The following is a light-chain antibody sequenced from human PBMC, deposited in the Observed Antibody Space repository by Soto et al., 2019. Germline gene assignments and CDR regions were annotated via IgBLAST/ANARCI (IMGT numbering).Light chain of an antibody. V-gene: IGKV1-5*03. Sequence: DIQMTQSPSTLSASVGDRVTITCRASQSISNWLAWYQQKPGKAPKYLIYKASNLQSGVPSRFSGSGSGTEFTITISSLQPDDFATYYCQQYDSYPLAFGGGTRADIK. J-gene: IGKJ4*01. CDR3: QQYDSYPLA. CDR2: KAS. CDR1: QSISNW.